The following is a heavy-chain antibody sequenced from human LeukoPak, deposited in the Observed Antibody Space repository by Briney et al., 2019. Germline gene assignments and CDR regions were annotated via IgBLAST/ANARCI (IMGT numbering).Heavy chain of an antibody. CDR1: GGTFSSSA. J-gene: IGHJ5*02. CDR3: ALENVVTMVRGVIKAPGGGWFDP. V-gene: IGHV1-69*04. Sequence: GASVKVSCKTSGGTFSSSAITWVRQAPGQGLEWMGRIIAVLNITTYAQKFQGRVTITADKSTSTAYMELSSLRSEDTAVYYCALENVVTMVRGVIKAPGGGWFDPWGQGTLVTVSS. D-gene: IGHD3-10*01. CDR2: IIAVLNIT.